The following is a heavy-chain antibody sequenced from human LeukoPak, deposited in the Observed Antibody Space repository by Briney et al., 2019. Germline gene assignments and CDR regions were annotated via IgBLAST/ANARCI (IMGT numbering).Heavy chain of an antibody. CDR1: GFTFSNYA. V-gene: IGHV3-23*01. CDR3: AKRSPYYFDY. J-gene: IGHJ4*02. CDR2: IGASDAGT. Sequence: SGGSLRLSCAASGFTFSNYAMSWGRQAPGKGLEWVSSIGASDAGTYYADSVKGRFIISRDNSKNTLYLQMNSLRAEDTAVYYCAKRSPYYFDYWGQGTLVTVSS.